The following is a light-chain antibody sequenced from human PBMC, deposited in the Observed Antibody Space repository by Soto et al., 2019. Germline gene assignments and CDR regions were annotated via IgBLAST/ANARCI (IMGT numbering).Light chain of an antibody. CDR2: SNN. Sequence: QSVLTQPPSASGTPGQRVTISCSGSSSNIGSNVVNWYQQLPGTAPKLLIYSNNQRPSGVPDRFSGSKSGTSASLAISGLQSEDETDYYCATWDDSPRDVVFGGGTKLTVL. J-gene: IGLJ2*01. CDR1: SSNIGSNV. V-gene: IGLV1-44*01. CDR3: ATWDDSPRDVV.